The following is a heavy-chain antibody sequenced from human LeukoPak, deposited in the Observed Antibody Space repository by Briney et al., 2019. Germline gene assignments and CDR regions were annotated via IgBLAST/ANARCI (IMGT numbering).Heavy chain of an antibody. J-gene: IGHJ4*02. CDR3: ARVANIVVVPAAMDY. V-gene: IGHV1-18*01. Sequence: GASVKVSCKASGYTFTSYGISWVRQAPGQGLEWMGWISAYNGNTSYAQKLQGRVTMTTDTSTSTAYMELRSLRSDDTAVYYCARVANIVVVPAAMDYWGQGTLVTVSS. CDR1: GYTFTSYG. D-gene: IGHD2-2*01. CDR2: ISAYNGNT.